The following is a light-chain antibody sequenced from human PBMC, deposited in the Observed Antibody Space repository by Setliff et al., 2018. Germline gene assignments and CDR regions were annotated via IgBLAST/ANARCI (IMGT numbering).Light chain of an antibody. V-gene: IGKV3-11*01. J-gene: IGKJ4*01. CDR1: QNVYDY. CDR3: QQRADWLT. Sequence: TLSLSPGEGATLSCRASQNVYDYLAWYQQRPGQPPRLLIYDISTRAAGIPDRFSGSGSGTDFTLTISSLEPEDSAVYYCQQRADWLTFGGGTKVDIK. CDR2: DIS.